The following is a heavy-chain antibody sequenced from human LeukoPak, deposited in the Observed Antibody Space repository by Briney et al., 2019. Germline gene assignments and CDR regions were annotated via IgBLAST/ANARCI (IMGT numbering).Heavy chain of an antibody. CDR2: IYHSGST. D-gene: IGHD2-2*02. J-gene: IGHJ3*02. Sequence: SETLSLTCTVSGYSISSGYYWGSIRQPPGKGLEWIGSIYHSGSTYYNPSLKSRVTISVDTSKNQFSLKLTSVTAADAAVYYCARNYGGYCSSTSCYTGAFDIWGQGTMVTVSS. CDR3: ARNYGGYCSSTSCYTGAFDI. CDR1: GYSISSGYY. V-gene: IGHV4-38-2*02.